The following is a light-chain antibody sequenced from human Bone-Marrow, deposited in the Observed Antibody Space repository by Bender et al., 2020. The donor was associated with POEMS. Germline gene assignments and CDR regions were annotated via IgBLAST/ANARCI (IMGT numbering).Light chain of an antibody. CDR1: TSNIGTNT. V-gene: IGLV1-44*01. Sequence: QSVLTQPSSASGTPGHIVTVSCSGSTSNIGTNTVNWYQQVPGTAPKLLIYNHSERPSGVPDRFSGSTSGTSASLVISGLQSEDEADYFCASWDDDLNAVVFGGGTKLSVL. CDR3: ASWDDDLNAVV. CDR2: NHS. J-gene: IGLJ2*01.